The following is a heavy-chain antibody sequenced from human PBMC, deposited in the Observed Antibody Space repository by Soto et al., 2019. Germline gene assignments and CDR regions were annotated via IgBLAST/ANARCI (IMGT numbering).Heavy chain of an antibody. CDR3: AKDGPYSSSWYMGGPDY. D-gene: IGHD6-13*01. CDR2: ISGSGGST. J-gene: IGHJ4*02. V-gene: IGHV3-23*01. CDR1: GFTFSSYA. Sequence: GGSLRLSCAASGFTFSSYAMSWVRQAPGKGLEWVSAISGSGGSTYYADSVKGRFTISRDNSKNTLYLQMNSLRAEDTAVYYCAKDGPYSSSWYMGGPDYWGQGTLVTVSS.